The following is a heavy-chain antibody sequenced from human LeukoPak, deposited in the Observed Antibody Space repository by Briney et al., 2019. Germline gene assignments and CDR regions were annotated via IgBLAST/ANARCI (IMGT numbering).Heavy chain of an antibody. V-gene: IGHV3-33*01. J-gene: IGHJ4*02. CDR3: ARDSSSWYYFDY. CDR1: GFIFSSYG. CDR2: IWYDGSNK. Sequence: PGRSLRLSCAASGFIFSSYGMHWVRQAPGKGLEWVAVIWYDGSNKYYADSVKGRFTISRDNSKNTLYLQMNSLRAEDTAVYYCARDSSSWYYFDYWGQGTLVTVSS. D-gene: IGHD6-13*01.